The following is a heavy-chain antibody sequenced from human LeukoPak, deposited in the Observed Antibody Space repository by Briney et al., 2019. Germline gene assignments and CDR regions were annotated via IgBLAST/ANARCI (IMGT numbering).Heavy chain of an antibody. J-gene: IGHJ4*02. CDR2: IYYSGST. CDR3: ARAAVVVPAAHFDY. Sequence: SETLSLTCTVSGGSISSYYWSWIRQPPGKGLEWIGYIYYSGSTNYNPSLKSRVTISVDTSKNQFSLKLSSVTAADTAVYYCARAAVVVPAAHFDYWGQGTLVTVSS. CDR1: GGSISSYY. V-gene: IGHV4-59*08. D-gene: IGHD2-2*01.